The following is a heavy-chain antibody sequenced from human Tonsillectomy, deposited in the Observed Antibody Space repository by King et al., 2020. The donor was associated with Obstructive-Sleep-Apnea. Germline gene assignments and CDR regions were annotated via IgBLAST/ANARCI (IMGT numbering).Heavy chain of an antibody. J-gene: IGHJ4*02. Sequence: QLVQSGAEVKKPGESLKISCKGSGYNFNRYWIAWVRQMPGKGLEWMGFIYPGDSDTRYSPSFQGQVTMSADKAIRTAYLQWSSLKASDTAMYYCAKDFYDSSAYYEFDFWGQGTLVTVSS. CDR2: IYPGDSDT. CDR3: AKDFYDSSAYYEFDF. V-gene: IGHV5-51*01. D-gene: IGHD3-22*01. CDR1: GYNFNRYW.